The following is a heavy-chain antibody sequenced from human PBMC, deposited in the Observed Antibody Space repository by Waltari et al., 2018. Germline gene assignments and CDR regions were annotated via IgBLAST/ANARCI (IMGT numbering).Heavy chain of an antibody. CDR2: IYYSGST. J-gene: IGHJ4*02. D-gene: IGHD6-19*01. V-gene: IGHV4-39*01. CDR3: ARRGVAVAGFDY. Sequence: QLQLQESGPGLVKPSATLSLTCTVSGGSISSSSYYWGWLRQPPGKGLEWIGSIYYSGSTYYNPSLKSRVTISVDTSKNQFSLKLSSVTAADTAVYYCARRGVAVAGFDYWGQGTLVTVSS. CDR1: GGSISSSSYY.